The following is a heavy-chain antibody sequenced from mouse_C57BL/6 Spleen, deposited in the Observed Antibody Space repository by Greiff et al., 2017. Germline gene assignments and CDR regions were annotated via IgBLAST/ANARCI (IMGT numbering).Heavy chain of an antibody. J-gene: IGHJ4*01. Sequence: VQLQQSGPELVKPGASVKISCKASGYAFSSSWMNWVKQRPGKGLEWIGRIYPGDGDTNYNGKFKGKATLTADKSSSTAYMQLSSLTSEDSAVYFCAKGIYYDYDGEAMDYWGQGTSVTVSS. D-gene: IGHD2-4*01. CDR3: AKGIYYDYDGEAMDY. V-gene: IGHV1-82*01. CDR2: IYPGDGDT. CDR1: GYAFSSSW.